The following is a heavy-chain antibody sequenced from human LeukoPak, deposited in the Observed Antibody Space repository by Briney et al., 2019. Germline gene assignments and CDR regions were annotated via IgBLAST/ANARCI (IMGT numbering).Heavy chain of an antibody. D-gene: IGHD6-13*01. CDR2: IIPIFGTA. CDR3: ASFNGYSSSWQSFDY. Sequence: SVKVSCKASGGTFSSYAISWVRQAPGQGLEWMGGIIPIFGTANYAQKFQGRVTITTDESTSTAYMELSSLRSEDTAVYYCASFNGYSSSWQSFDYWGQGTLVTVSS. J-gene: IGHJ4*02. V-gene: IGHV1-69*05. CDR1: GGTFSSYA.